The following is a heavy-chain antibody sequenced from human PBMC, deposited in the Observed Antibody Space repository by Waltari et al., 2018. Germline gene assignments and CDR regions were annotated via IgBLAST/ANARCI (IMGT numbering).Heavy chain of an antibody. CDR3: ARDWDGYCSGGSCYYFDS. Sequence: EVQLVESGGDLVQPGGSLRLSCAASGFTFTHHDINWVRQAPGKGLEWVAFISSSTNTIYYADSVQGRFTISRDNVKNSVFLQMNSLRVEDTAVYYCARDWDGYCSGGSCYYFDSWGQGTLVSVSS. CDR1: GFTFTHHD. CDR2: ISSSTNTI. D-gene: IGHD2-15*01. J-gene: IGHJ4*02. V-gene: IGHV3-48*01.